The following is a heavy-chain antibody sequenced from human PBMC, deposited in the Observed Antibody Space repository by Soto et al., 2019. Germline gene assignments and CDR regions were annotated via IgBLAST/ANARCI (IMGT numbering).Heavy chain of an antibody. D-gene: IGHD6-19*01. CDR2: IYYSGST. V-gene: IGHV4-39*01. CDR1: GGSISSSSYY. J-gene: IGHJ3*02. CDR3: ARHKSRGFLPVDVGYSSGWYRYAFDI. Sequence: QLQLQESGPGLVKPSETLSLTCTVSGGSISSSSYYWGWIRQPPGKGLEWIGSIYYSGSTYYNPSLKSRVPISVDTSKNQFSLKLSSVTAADTAVYYCARHKSRGFLPVDVGYSSGWYRYAFDIWGQGTMVTVSS.